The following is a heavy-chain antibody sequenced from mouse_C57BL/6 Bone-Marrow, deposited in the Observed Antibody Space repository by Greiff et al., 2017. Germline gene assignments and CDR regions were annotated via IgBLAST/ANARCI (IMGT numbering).Heavy chain of an antibody. CDR3: ARYGGYYDWYFDV. CDR1: GYTFTGYW. J-gene: IGHJ1*03. Sequence: VQLQQSGAELMKPGASVKLSCKATGYTFTGYWIGWVKQRPGHGLEWIGEILPGSGSTNNNEKFKGKATFTADTSSNTAYMQLSSLTTEDSAIYYCARYGGYYDWYFDVWGTGTTVTVSS. CDR2: ILPGSGST. V-gene: IGHV1-9*01. D-gene: IGHD2-3*01.